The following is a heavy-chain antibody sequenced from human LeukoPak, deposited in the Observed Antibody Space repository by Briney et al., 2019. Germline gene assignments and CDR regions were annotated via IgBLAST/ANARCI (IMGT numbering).Heavy chain of an antibody. CDR1: GLTFSRFA. CDR3: AKGHSAHGTGFDY. CDR2: ISDSGDTT. Sequence: GGSLRLSCAASGLTFSRFAMSWVRQAPGKGLEWVSTISDSGDTTYYADSVKGRFTISGDNLKNTLYVQMNSLRVEDTAVYYCAKGHSAHGTGFDYWGQGTLVIVSS. V-gene: IGHV3-23*01. J-gene: IGHJ4*02. D-gene: IGHD1-1*01.